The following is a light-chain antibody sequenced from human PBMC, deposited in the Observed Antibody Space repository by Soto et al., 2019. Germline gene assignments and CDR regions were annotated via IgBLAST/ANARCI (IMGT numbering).Light chain of an antibody. CDR2: SNN. V-gene: IGLV1-44*01. Sequence: QSVLTQPPSASGTPGQRVTISCSGSSSNIGSNTVNWYQQLPGTAPKLLIYSNNQRPSGVPDRFSGSKSGTSASLAISGLQSDEETDYYCAAWDHSLNGTLYVFGTGTKLTVL. CDR3: AAWDHSLNGTLYV. CDR1: SSNIGSNT. J-gene: IGLJ1*01.